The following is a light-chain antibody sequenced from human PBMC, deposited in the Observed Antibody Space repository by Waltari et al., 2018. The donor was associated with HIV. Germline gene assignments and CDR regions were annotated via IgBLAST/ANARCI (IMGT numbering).Light chain of an antibody. J-gene: IGKJ1*01. CDR2: WAS. Sequence: DIVMTQSPDSLAVSLGERATINGKSSQSVLYSSSNKNYLAWYQQKPGQPPKLLIYWASTRESGVPDRFSGSGSGTDFTLTISSLQAEDVAVYYCQQYYSSPPTFGQGTKVEIK. V-gene: IGKV4-1*01. CDR3: QQYYSSPPT. CDR1: QSVLYSSSNKNY.